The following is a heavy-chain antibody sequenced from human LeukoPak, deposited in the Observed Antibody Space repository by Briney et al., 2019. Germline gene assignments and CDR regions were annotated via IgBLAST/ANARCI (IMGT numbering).Heavy chain of an antibody. V-gene: IGHV3-74*03. D-gene: IGHD4-23*01. Sequence: GGSLRLSCAASGFTFSNYWIHWVRQAPGKGLVWVSRIDNAGSITTYADSVKGRFTISRDNAENTLYLQMSSLRVEDTAVYYCARGRPHGNDYWGQGTLVTVSS. CDR2: IDNAGSIT. CDR3: ARGRPHGNDY. CDR1: GFTFSNYW. J-gene: IGHJ4*02.